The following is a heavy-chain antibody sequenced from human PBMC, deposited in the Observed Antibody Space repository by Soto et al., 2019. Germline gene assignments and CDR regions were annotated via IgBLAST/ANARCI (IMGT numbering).Heavy chain of an antibody. CDR2: INTDGGST. CDR3: TRSAPPHITVVTWSHAQPIDY. D-gene: IGHD2-15*01. Sequence: GGSLRLSCAVSGFTFSNYWMQWVRQAPGKGLVWVSRINTDGGSTIYADSVKGRFTISRDNAKNTLFLQMNSLRAEDTAVYYCTRSAPPHITVVTWSHAQPIDYWGQGVLVTVSS. CDR1: GFTFSNYW. J-gene: IGHJ4*02. V-gene: IGHV3-74*01.